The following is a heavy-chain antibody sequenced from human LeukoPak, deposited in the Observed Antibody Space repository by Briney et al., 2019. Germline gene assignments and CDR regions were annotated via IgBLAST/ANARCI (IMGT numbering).Heavy chain of an antibody. CDR1: GFTFSSYG. CDR2: ISYDGSNK. D-gene: IGHD5-18*01. J-gene: IGHJ6*02. V-gene: IGHV3-30*18. Sequence: QPGRSLRLSCAASGFTFSSYGMHWVRQAPGKGLEWVAVISYDGSNKYYADSVKGRLTISRDNSKNTLYLQMNSLRAEDTAVYYCAKDFGGYSYADYGMDVWGQGTTVTVSS. CDR3: AKDFGGYSYADYGMDV.